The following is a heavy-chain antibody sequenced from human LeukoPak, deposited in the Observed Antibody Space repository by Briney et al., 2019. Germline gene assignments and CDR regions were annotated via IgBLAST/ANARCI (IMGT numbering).Heavy chain of an antibody. Sequence: SETLSLTCAVYSGSFNGYYWTWFRQPPGKGLEWIGEFNHSWGAKYNPSFKSRVTISVDTSNNHLSLSLNSVTAADTAVYYCAASLWFGIYPDYWGQGSLVTVSS. CDR3: AASLWFGIYPDY. CDR1: SGSFNGYY. J-gene: IGHJ4*02. V-gene: IGHV4-34*01. CDR2: FNHSWGA. D-gene: IGHD3-10*01.